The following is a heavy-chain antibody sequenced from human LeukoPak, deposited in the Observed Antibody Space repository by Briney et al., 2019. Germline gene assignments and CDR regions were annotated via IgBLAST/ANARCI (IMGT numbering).Heavy chain of an antibody. V-gene: IGHV3-11*01. CDR2: ISSSDMSSSDSPI. CDR1: GFTFSDYY. J-gene: IGHJ4*02. Sequence: GGSLRLSCAASGFTFSDYYMSWIRLAPGKGLEWVSYISSSDMSSSDSPIYYADSVKGRFTISRDNAKNSLFLQMNSLRAEDTAIYYCAKANWVSDADAVWWGQGTLVTVSS. D-gene: IGHD3-16*01. CDR3: AKANWVSDADAVW.